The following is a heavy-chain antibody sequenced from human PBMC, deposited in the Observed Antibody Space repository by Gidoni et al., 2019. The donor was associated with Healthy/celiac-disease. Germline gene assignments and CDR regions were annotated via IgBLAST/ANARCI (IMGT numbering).Heavy chain of an antibody. Sequence: QLQLQESGPGLVKPSETLSLTCTVSGGSISSSSYYWGWIRQPPGKGLEWIGSIYYSGSTYYNPSLKSRVTISVDTSKNQFSLKLSSVTAADTAVYYCARSGGIRLGHFDYWGQGTLVTVSS. V-gene: IGHV4-39*01. CDR3: ARSGGIRLGHFDY. CDR2: IYYSGST. D-gene: IGHD6-19*01. J-gene: IGHJ4*02. CDR1: GGSISSSSYY.